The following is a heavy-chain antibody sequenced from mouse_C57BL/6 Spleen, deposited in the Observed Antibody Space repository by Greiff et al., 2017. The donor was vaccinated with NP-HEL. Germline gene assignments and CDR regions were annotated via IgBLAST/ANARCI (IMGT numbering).Heavy chain of an antibody. Sequence: EVQLQQSGAELVRPGASVKLSCTASGFNIKDDYMHWVKQRPEQGLEWIGWIDPENGDTEYDSKFQGKATITADTSSNTAYLHLSSLTSDDTAVYYCAPFTTVVEAFAYWGQGTLVTVSA. CDR2: IDPENGDT. V-gene: IGHV14-4*01. J-gene: IGHJ3*01. D-gene: IGHD1-1*01. CDR1: GFNIKDDY. CDR3: APFTTVVEAFAY.